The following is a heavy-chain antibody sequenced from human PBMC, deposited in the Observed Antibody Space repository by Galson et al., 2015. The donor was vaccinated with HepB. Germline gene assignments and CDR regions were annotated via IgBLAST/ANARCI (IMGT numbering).Heavy chain of an antibody. J-gene: IGHJ4*02. CDR2: ISQDGSRT. CDR3: ADPPSGF. CDR1: GSTFSNYW. Sequence: SLRLSCATSGSTFSNYWMTWVRQAPGQGLEWMASISQDGSRTFYVDSVEGRFTISRDNAKNSLYLQMNSLRVEDRAVYYCADPPSGFWGQGTPVTVSS. V-gene: IGHV3-7*03.